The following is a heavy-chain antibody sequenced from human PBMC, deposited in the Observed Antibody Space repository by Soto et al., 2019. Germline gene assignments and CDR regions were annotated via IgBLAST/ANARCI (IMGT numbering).Heavy chain of an antibody. D-gene: IGHD5-18*01. V-gene: IGHV1-2*02. CDR3: ARDEIQLWFEGPPFDY. CDR2: INPKTGGT. Sequence: ASVKVSCKASGYIFSGYYIHWLRQAPGQGLEWMGWINPKTGGTKYTQKFQGRVTMTRDTSSSTAYMELSSLTSDDTAVYYCARDEIQLWFEGPPFDYWGQGTLVTVLL. J-gene: IGHJ4*02. CDR1: GYIFSGYY.